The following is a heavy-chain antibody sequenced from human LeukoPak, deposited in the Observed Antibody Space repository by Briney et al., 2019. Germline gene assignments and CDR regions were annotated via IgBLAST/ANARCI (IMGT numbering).Heavy chain of an antibody. V-gene: IGHV1-58*02. D-gene: IGHD6-13*01. CDR1: GFTFSTSV. Sequence: ASVKVSCKASGFTFSTSVMHWVRQTRGQRREWIGWIVVGSGSTNYAQKFQGRVTITADESTSTAYMELSSLRSEDTAVYYCARGSSSWFRDYYYYYMDVWGKGTTVTVSS. J-gene: IGHJ6*03. CDR3: ARGSSSWFRDYYYYYMDV. CDR2: IVVGSGST.